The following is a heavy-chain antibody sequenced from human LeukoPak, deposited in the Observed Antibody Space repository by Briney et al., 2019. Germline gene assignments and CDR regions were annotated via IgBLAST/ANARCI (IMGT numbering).Heavy chain of an antibody. V-gene: IGHV3-30*03. CDR2: ISYDGSNK. J-gene: IGHJ6*02. Sequence: GGSLRLSCAASGFTFSSYSMNWVRQAPGKGLEWVAVISYDGSNKYYADSVKGRFTISRDNSKNTLYLQMNSLRAEDTAVYYCATGQYCSGGSCPYYYYYGMDVWGQGTTVTVSS. CDR3: ATGQYCSGGSCPYYYYYGMDV. CDR1: GFTFSSYS. D-gene: IGHD2-15*01.